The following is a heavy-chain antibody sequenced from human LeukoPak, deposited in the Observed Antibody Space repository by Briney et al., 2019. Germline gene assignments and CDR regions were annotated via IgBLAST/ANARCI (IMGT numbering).Heavy chain of an antibody. D-gene: IGHD3-10*01. Sequence: PGGSLRLSCAASGFIFSRYWMIWVRQAPGKGLEWVSYIDTSGNTIYYADSVKGRFTISRDNAKNSLFLQMNSLRAEDTAVYYCARSRVWGAPGYWGQGTLVTVSS. CDR2: IDTSGNTI. CDR1: GFIFSRYW. J-gene: IGHJ4*02. V-gene: IGHV3-48*03. CDR3: ARSRVWGAPGY.